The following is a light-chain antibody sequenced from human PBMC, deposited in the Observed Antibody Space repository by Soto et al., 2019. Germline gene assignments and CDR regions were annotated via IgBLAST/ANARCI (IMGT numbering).Light chain of an antibody. V-gene: IGKV3-20*01. CDR2: DVS. Sequence: EIVLTQSPGTLSLSPGERATLSCRSSQSVSSSYVAWYQQKPGQAPRLLIYDVSSRATGIPDRFSGSVSGTDFTLTISRLEPEDFAVYYCQQYGSSPTFGQGTKVEIK. J-gene: IGKJ1*01. CDR1: QSVSSSY. CDR3: QQYGSSPT.